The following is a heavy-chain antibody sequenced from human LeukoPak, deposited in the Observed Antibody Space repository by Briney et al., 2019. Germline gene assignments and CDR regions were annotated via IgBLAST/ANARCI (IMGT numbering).Heavy chain of an antibody. Sequence: SGGSLRLSCAASGFTFSSYAMSWVRQAPGKGLEWVSGINWNGGSTGYADSVKGRFTISRDNAKNSLYLQMNSLRAEDTALYHCARDPNNWNDVGNWYFDLWGRGTLVTVSS. V-gene: IGHV3-20*01. CDR3: ARDPNNWNDVGNWYFDL. CDR1: GFTFSSYA. CDR2: INWNGGST. D-gene: IGHD1-1*01. J-gene: IGHJ2*01.